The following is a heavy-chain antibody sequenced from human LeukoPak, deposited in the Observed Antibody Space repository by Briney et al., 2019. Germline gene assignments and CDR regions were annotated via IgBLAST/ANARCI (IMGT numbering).Heavy chain of an antibody. D-gene: IGHD3-10*01. CDR1: GFTFSSYG. CDR3: ASSDVMVRGVIILDWYFDL. CDR2: IEYDGSYK. Sequence: GGSLRLSCAASGFTFSSYGMHWVRQAPGKGLEWVTFIEYDGSYKYYADSVKGRFTISRDNSKNTLYLQMNSLRAEDTAVYYCASSDVMVRGVIILDWYFDLWGRGTLVTVSS. V-gene: IGHV3-30*12. J-gene: IGHJ2*01.